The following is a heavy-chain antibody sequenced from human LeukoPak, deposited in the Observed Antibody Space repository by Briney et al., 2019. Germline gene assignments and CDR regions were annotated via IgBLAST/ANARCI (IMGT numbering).Heavy chain of an antibody. D-gene: IGHD1-26*01. CDR1: GFTFSSYG. CDR2: IWYDGSNK. Sequence: GGSLRLSCAASGFTFSSYGMHWVRQAPGKGLEWVAVIWYDGSNKYYADSVKGRFTISRDNSKNTLYLQMNSLRAEDTAVYYCARASVGATHMDYWGQGTLVTVSS. CDR3: ARASVGATHMDY. V-gene: IGHV3-33*01. J-gene: IGHJ4*02.